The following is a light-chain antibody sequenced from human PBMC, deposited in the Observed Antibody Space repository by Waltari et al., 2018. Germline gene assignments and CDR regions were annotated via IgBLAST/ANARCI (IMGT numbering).Light chain of an antibody. CDR2: EVN. CDR1: RNDVGCYKS. J-gene: IGLJ2*01. V-gene: IGLV2-14*01. Sequence: SVLTQPASVSGSPGQSLHISCTRTRNDVGCYKSEPWYQTHPGKDPNLMIYEVNNRPSGVSNRFSGSKSGNTASLTISGLQAEDEADYYCSSYTSSTTRVFGGGTKLTVL. CDR3: SSYTSSTTRV.